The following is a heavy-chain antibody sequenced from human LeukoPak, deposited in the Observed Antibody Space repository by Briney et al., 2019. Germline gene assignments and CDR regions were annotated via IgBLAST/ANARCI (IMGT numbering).Heavy chain of an antibody. V-gene: IGHV4-59*08. CDR3: ARQNYDYVWGSYRSNWFDP. CDR2: IYYSGST. CDR1: GGSISSYY. J-gene: IGHJ5*02. Sequence: SETLSLTCTVSGGSISSYYWSWIRQPPGKGLEWIGYIYYSGSTNYNPSLKSRVTISVDTSKNQFSLKLSSVTAADTAVYYCARQNYDYVWGSYRSNWFDPWRQGTMVTVSS. D-gene: IGHD3-16*02.